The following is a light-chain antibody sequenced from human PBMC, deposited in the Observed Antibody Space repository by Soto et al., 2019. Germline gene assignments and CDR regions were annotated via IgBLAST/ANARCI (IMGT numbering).Light chain of an antibody. Sequence: EIVMTQSPATLSVSPGERATLSCRASQSVNSNLAWYQQKPGQAPRLLIYGASTRAAGIPARFSVSGSGTECSLTISSLQSEDFAVYYCQQYNNRPPDTFGQGTKLEIK. CDR1: QSVNSN. CDR2: GAS. J-gene: IGKJ2*01. CDR3: QQYNNRPPDT. V-gene: IGKV3-15*01.